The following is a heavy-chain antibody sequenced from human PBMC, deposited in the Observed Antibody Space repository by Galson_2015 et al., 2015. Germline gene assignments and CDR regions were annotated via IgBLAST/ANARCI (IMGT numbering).Heavy chain of an antibody. CDR3: GRLRNDDYFDY. J-gene: IGHJ4*02. D-gene: IGHD1-1*01. CDR2: IKQDGSEK. V-gene: IGHV3-7*01. CDR1: GFTFSSYW. Sequence: SLRLSCAASGFTFSSYWMSWVRQAPGKGLEWVANIKQDGSEKYYVDSVKGRFTISRDNAKNSLYLQMNSLRAEDTAVYYCGRLRNDDYFDYWGQGTLVTVSS.